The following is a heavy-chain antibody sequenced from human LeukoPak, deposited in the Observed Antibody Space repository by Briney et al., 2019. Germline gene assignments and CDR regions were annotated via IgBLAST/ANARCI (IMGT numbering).Heavy chain of an antibody. V-gene: IGHV3-23*01. J-gene: IGHJ6*03. D-gene: IGHD2-2*01. Sequence: GGSLRLSCAASGFTFSSYAMSWVRQAPGKGLEWVSAISGSGGSTYYADSVKGRFTISRGNSKNTLYLQMNSLRAEDTAVYYCARAIVVVPALYYMDVWGKGTTVTVSS. CDR2: ISGSGGST. CDR1: GFTFSSYA. CDR3: ARAIVVVPALYYMDV.